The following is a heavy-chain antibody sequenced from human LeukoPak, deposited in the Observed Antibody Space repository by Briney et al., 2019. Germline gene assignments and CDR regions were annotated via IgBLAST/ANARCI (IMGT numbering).Heavy chain of an antibody. V-gene: IGHV1-18*01. CDR3: ARESASWSDLDP. J-gene: IGHJ5*02. Sequence: ASVKVSSKASGYSFSNYGITWVRQAPGQGLEWMGWISVYSGDTKYAQKVRGRVTMTTDTSTTTAYMELRSLRSDDTAVYYCARESASWSDLDPWGQGTLVTVSS. CDR2: ISVYSGDT. CDR1: GYSFSNYG. D-gene: IGHD3-10*01.